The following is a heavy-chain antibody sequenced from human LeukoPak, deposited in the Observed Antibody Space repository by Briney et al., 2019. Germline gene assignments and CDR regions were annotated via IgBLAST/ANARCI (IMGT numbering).Heavy chain of an antibody. CDR3: ASLWSSRWTLEPLP. CDR2: INHSGST. CDR1: GGSFSGYY. V-gene: IGHV4-34*01. D-gene: IGHD6-13*01. Sequence: PSETLSLTCAVYGGSFSGYYWSWIRQPPGKGLEWIGEINHSGSTNYNPSLKSRVTISVDTSKNQFSLKLSSVTAADTAVYYCASLWSSRWTLEPLPWGQGTLVTVSS. J-gene: IGHJ5*02.